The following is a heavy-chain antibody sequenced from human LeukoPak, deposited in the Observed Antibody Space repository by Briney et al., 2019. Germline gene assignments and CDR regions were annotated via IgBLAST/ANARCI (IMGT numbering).Heavy chain of an antibody. CDR1: GFTFSSYS. Sequence: GGSLRLSCAASGFTFSSYSMNWVRQAPGKGLEWVSSISSSSSYIYYADSVKGRFTISRDNAKNSLYLQMNSLRAEDKAVYYCARGISVAGPFDYWGQGTLGTVSS. V-gene: IGHV3-21*01. J-gene: IGHJ4*02. CDR2: ISSSSSYI. D-gene: IGHD6-19*01. CDR3: ARGISVAGPFDY.